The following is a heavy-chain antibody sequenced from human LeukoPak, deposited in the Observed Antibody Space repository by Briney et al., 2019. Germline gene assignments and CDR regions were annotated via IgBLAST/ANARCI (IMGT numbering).Heavy chain of an antibody. J-gene: IGHJ6*02. V-gene: IGHV3-21*06. Sequence: PGRSLRLSCAASGFTFDDYAMNWVRQAPGKGLEWVSYISETSSHTYYAASVKGRFTISRDNAKNSLYLQMNSLRAEDTGIYYCAKDRAPRARIGGMDVWGQGTTVIVSS. D-gene: IGHD3-16*01. CDR2: ISETSSHT. CDR3: AKDRAPRARIGGMDV. CDR1: GFTFDDYA.